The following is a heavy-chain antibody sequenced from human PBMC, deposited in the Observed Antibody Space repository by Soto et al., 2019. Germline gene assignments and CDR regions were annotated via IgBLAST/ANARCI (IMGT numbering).Heavy chain of an antibody. D-gene: IGHD6-19*01. Sequence: PGGSLRLSCAASGFTFSSYGMHWVRQAPGKGLEWVAVIWYDGSNKYYADSVKGRFTVSRDNSKNTLYLQMNSLRAEDTAVYYCARGEGALSTVADLDYWGQGTLVTVSS. CDR1: GFTFSSYG. V-gene: IGHV3-33*01. J-gene: IGHJ4*02. CDR3: ARGEGALSTVADLDY. CDR2: IWYDGSNK.